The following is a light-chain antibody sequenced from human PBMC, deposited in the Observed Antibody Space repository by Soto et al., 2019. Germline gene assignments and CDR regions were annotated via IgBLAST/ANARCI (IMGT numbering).Light chain of an antibody. CDR2: GNT. Sequence: QAVVTQPPSVSGAPGQRVTISCTGSSSNIGAGYDVHWYQQLPGRAPKLLIYGNTNRPSGVPDRFYGSKSGTSASLAITGLQAEDESDYYCLSFDSRLSVVFGGGTKLTVL. CDR1: SSNIGAGYD. CDR3: LSFDSRLSVV. V-gene: IGLV1-40*01. J-gene: IGLJ2*01.